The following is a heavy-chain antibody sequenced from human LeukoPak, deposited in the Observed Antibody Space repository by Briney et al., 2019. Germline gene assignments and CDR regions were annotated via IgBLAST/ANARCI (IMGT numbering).Heavy chain of an antibody. CDR3: ARRGIVATGKTHWFDP. D-gene: IGHD5-12*01. CDR1: GGSFGGYY. J-gene: IGHJ5*02. Sequence: PSETLSLTCAVYGGSFGGYYWSWIRQPPGKGLEWIGEINHSGSTNYNPSLKSRVTISVDTSKNQFSLKLSSVTAADTAVYYCARRGIVATGKTHWFDPWGQGTLVTVSS. V-gene: IGHV4-34*01. CDR2: INHSGST.